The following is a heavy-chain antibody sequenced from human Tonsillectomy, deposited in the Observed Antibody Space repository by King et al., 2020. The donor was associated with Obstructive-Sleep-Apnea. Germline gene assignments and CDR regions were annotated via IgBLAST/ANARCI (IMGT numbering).Heavy chain of an antibody. J-gene: IGHJ4*02. D-gene: IGHD3-22*01. CDR1: GASISSGAYY. Sequence: VQLQESGPGLVKPSQTLSLTCSVSGASISSGAYYWSWIRQHPGKGLEWIGYIYYSGSTYYNPSLKSRVTISVDTSKNQFSLKLSSVTAADTAVYYCARSYCYDSSGPRGGYYFDYWGQGTLVTVSS. CDR3: ARSYCYDSSGPRGGYYFDY. CDR2: IYYSGST. V-gene: IGHV4-31*03.